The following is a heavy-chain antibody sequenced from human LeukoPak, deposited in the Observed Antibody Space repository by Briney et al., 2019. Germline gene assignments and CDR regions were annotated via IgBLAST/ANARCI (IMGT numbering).Heavy chain of an antibody. Sequence: GGSLRLSCAASGFTFSTYAMSWVRQAPGKGLEWVSAISGSIDSTYYADSVKGRFTISRHNSDTFYLQLNSLRAEDTAVYYCARRGYNYAEDYWGQGTLVTVSS. CDR2: ISGSIDST. CDR1: GFTFSTYA. V-gene: IGHV3-23*01. D-gene: IGHD5-18*01. CDR3: ARRGYNYAEDY. J-gene: IGHJ4*02.